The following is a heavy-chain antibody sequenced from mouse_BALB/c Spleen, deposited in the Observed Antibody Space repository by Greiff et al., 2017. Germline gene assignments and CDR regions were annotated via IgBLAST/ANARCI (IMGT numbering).Heavy chain of an antibody. Sequence: QVQLQQPGAELVKPGAPVKLSCKASGYTFTSYWMNWVKQRPGRGLEWIGRIDPSDSETHYNQKFKDKATLTVDKSSSTAYIQLSSLTSEDSAVYYCARWLRRGYYAMDYWGQGTSVTVSS. CDR3: ARWLRRGYYAMDY. CDR2: IDPSDSET. J-gene: IGHJ4*01. V-gene: IGHV1-69*02. D-gene: IGHD2-2*01. CDR1: GYTFTSYW.